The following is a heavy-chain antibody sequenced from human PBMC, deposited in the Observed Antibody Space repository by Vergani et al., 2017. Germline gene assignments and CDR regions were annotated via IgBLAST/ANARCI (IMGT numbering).Heavy chain of an antibody. CDR1: GYTFTGYY. D-gene: IGHD3-22*01. CDR2: INPNSGGT. J-gene: IGHJ1*01. Sequence: QVQLVQSGAEVKKPGASVKVSCKASGYTFTGYYMHWVRQAPGXGLEWMGWINPNSGGTNYAQKFQGRVTMTRETSISTAYMGLSRLRSDDTAVYYCARTVTYYYDSSGDQGVLAEYFQHWGQGTLVTVSS. V-gene: IGHV1-2*02. CDR3: ARTVTYYYDSSGDQGVLAEYFQH.